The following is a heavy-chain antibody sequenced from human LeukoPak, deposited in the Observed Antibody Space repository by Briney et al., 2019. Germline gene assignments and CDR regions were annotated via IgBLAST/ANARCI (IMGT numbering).Heavy chain of an antibody. CDR1: GFTFSSYS. D-gene: IGHD1-7*01. J-gene: IGHJ4*02. CDR3: ARDWAGVELALDY. V-gene: IGHV3-48*02. CDR2: INIRSSAI. Sequence: GGSVRLSCGASGFTFSSYSMNWVRQAPGKGLEWISYINIRSSAIHYADSVKGRFTISRDNAKNSLYLQMNSLRDEDTAVYYCARDWAGVELALDYWGQGTLVTVSS.